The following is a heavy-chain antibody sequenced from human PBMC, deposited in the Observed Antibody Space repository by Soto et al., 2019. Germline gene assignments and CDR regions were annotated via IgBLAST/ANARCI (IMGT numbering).Heavy chain of an antibody. D-gene: IGHD3-22*01. Sequence: QVQLVQSGAEEKKPGASVKVSCKASGYTFTSYAMHWVRQAPGQRLEWMGWINAGNGNTKYSQKFQGRVTITRDTCASTAYMELSSLRSEDTAVYYCARSSGYYLRDDYWGQGTLVTVSS. J-gene: IGHJ4*02. V-gene: IGHV1-3*05. CDR3: ARSSGYYLRDDY. CDR2: INAGNGNT. CDR1: GYTFTSYA.